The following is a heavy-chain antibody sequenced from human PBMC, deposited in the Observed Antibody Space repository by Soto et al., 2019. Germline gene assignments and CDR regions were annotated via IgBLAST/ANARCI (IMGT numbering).Heavy chain of an antibody. D-gene: IGHD3-3*01. V-gene: IGHV1-2*04. J-gene: IGHJ3*02. CDR3: ARGDYYDFWSGYHDAFDI. CDR1: GYTFTGYY. CDR2: INPNSGGT. Sequence: QVQLVQSGAEVKKPGASVKVSCKASGYTFTGYYMHWVRQAPGQGLEWMGWINPNSGGTNYAQKFQGWVTMTRDTSISTAYMELGRLRSDDTAVYYCARGDYYDFWSGYHDAFDIWVQGTMVTVSS.